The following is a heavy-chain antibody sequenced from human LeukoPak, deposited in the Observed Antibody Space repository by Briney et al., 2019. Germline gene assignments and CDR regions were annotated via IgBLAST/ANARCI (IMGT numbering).Heavy chain of an antibody. CDR2: NNNDGSGA. J-gene: IGHJ4*02. V-gene: IGHV3-74*01. CDR3: GRGSPDYSWYAY. CDR1: GFTFNSYC. Sequence: PAGSLSLSCAASGFTFNSYCMDWVRQAPGKGLVWGSRNNNDGSGAIYADSGRGRYTISTANAKSTVHLQMNSLGADDTAVYFCGRGSPDYSWYAYWGQGSLVTVSS. D-gene: IGHD6-13*01.